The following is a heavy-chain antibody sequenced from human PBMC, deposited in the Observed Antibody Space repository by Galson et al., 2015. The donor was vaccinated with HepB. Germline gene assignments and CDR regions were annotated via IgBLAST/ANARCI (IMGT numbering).Heavy chain of an antibody. D-gene: IGHD3-22*01. CDR1: GFTFSSYG. Sequence: SLRLSCAASGFTFSSYGMHWVRQAPGKGLEWVAVISYDGSNKYYADSVKGRFTISRDNSKNTLYLQMNSLRAEDTAVYYCAKGTTRITMIYYFDYWGQGTLVTVSS. CDR3: AKGTTRITMIYYFDY. CDR2: ISYDGSNK. V-gene: IGHV3-30*18. J-gene: IGHJ4*02.